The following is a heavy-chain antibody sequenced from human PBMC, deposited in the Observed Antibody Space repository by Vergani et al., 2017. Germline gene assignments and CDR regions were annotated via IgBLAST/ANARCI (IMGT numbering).Heavy chain of an antibody. D-gene: IGHD2-2*01. CDR2: ISYDGSKK. J-gene: IGHJ6*02. V-gene: IGHV3-30*18. CDR3: AKVDCSSTSCYGFLSHYYYYGMDV. Sequence: QVQLVESGGVVVQPGRSLSLSCAASGFTFSSYGMHWVRQAPGKGLEWVAVISYDGSKKYYADSVKGRFTISRDNSKNTLYLQMNSLRSEDTAVYYCAKVDCSSTSCYGFLSHYYYYGMDVWGQGTTVTVSS. CDR1: GFTFSSYG.